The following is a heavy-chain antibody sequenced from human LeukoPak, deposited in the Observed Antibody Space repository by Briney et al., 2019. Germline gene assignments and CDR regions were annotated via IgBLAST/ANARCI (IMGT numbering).Heavy chain of an antibody. CDR2: IYTSGST. CDR1: GGSISSYY. Sequence: SETLSLTCTVSGGSISSYYWSWIRQPAGKGLEWIGRIYTSGSTTYNPSLESRVNMSVDTSKNQFSLKLSSVTGADTAVYYCARVYYSRFDPWGQGTLVTVSS. CDR3: ARVYYSRFDP. V-gene: IGHV4-4*07. D-gene: IGHD3-10*01. J-gene: IGHJ5*02.